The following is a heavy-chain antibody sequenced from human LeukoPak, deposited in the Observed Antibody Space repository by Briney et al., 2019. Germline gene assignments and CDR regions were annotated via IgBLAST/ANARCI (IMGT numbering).Heavy chain of an antibody. CDR1: GFTFSTYT. CDR3: AKGQQSGSYSSSDY. Sequence: GGSLRLSCAASGFTFSTYTMNWVRQAPGKGLEWVSVISGSGGDTYYADSVKGRFTISRDNSKNTLHLQMNSLRAEDTAVYHCAKGQQSGSYSSSDYWGQGTLVTVSS. J-gene: IGHJ4*02. V-gene: IGHV3-23*01. CDR2: ISGSGGDT. D-gene: IGHD1-26*01.